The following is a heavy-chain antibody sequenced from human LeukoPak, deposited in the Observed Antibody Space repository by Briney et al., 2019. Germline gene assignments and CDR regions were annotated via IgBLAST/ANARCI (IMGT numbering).Heavy chain of an antibody. Sequence: GGSLRLSCAVSGFTISNNHMSWVRQAPGKGLEWVSVIYSGGTTYYTDSVKGRFTISRDNSNNTLYLQMNSLRVEDTAMYYCARSHLYFGVDYWGQGTLVTVSS. CDR1: GFTISNNH. V-gene: IGHV3-66*01. D-gene: IGHD3-10*01. CDR2: IYSGGTT. J-gene: IGHJ4*02. CDR3: ARSHLYFGVDY.